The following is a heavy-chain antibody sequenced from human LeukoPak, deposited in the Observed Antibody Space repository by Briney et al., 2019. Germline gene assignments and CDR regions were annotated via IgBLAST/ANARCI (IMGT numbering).Heavy chain of an antibody. V-gene: IGHV4-61*02. CDR2: IYTSGST. J-gene: IGHJ3*02. CDR1: GGSISSGSYY. Sequence: PSETLSLTCTVSGGSISSGSYYWSWIRQPAGKGLEWIGRIYTSGSTNYNPSLKSRVTISVDTSKNQFSLKLSSVTAADTAVYYCARVSRARGRPHDAFDIWGQGTMVTVSS. D-gene: IGHD3-10*01. CDR3: ARVSRARGRPHDAFDI.